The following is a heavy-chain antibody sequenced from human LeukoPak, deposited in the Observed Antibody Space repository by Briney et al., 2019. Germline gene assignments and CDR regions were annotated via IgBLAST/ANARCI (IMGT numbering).Heavy chain of an antibody. D-gene: IGHD6-19*01. J-gene: IGHJ4*02. CDR3: ANLLTQWLVSVPSYY. CDR2: INHSRST. V-gene: IGHV4-34*01. Sequence: SETLSLTCAVYGGSFSGFYWTWIRQPPGKGLEWIGQINHSRSTHYNPSLKSRVTISVDTSKNQFSLKLSSVTAADTAVYYCANLLTQWLVSVPSYYWGQGTLVTVSS. CDR1: GGSFSGFY.